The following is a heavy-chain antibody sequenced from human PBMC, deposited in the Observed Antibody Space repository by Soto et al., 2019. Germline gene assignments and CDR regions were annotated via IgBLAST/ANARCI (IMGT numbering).Heavy chain of an antibody. CDR1: GGSISSYY. CDR2: IYYSGST. D-gene: IGHD6-6*01. Sequence: PSETLSLTCTVSGGSISSYYWSWIRQPPGKGLEWIGYIYYSGSTNYNPSLKSRVTISVDTSKNQFSLKLSSVTAADTAVYYCARGVAAPGDFQHWGQGTLVTVSS. V-gene: IGHV4-59*01. CDR3: ARGVAAPGDFQH. J-gene: IGHJ1*01.